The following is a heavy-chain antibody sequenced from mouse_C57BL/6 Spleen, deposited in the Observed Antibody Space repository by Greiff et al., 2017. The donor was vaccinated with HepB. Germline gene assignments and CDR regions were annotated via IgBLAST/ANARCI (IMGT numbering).Heavy chain of an antibody. D-gene: IGHD1-1*01. CDR3: TALITTVVVTRDY. CDR1: GFTFSNYW. CDR2: IRLKSDNYAT. Sequence: EVKLVESGGGLVQPGGSMKLSCVASGFTFSNYWMNWVRQSPEKGLEWVAQIRLKSDNYATHYAESVKGRFTISRDDSKSSVYLQMNNLRAEDTGIYYCTALITTVVVTRDYWGQGTTLTVSS. V-gene: IGHV6-3*01. J-gene: IGHJ2*01.